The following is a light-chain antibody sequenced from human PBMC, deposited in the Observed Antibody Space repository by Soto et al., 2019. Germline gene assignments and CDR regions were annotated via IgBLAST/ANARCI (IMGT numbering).Light chain of an antibody. J-gene: IGKJ4*01. CDR1: QSISSY. V-gene: IGKV1-39*01. Sequence: DIQMTQSPFSLSASVGDRVTITCRASQSISSYLNWYQQRPGKPPKLLIYAAVSLQSGIPSRFSAYGSGTDFTLTISSLQPEDFATYYCQQVHSWPLTFGGGTKVDIK. CDR3: QQVHSWPLT. CDR2: AAV.